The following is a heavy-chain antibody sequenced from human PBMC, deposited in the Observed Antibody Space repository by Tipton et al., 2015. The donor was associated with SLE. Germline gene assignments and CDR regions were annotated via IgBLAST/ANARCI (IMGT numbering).Heavy chain of an antibody. J-gene: IGHJ6*02. CDR1: GGSFSGYY. V-gene: IGHV4-34*01. Sequence: TLSLTCAVYGGSFSGYYWNWIRQPPGKGLEWIGEINHSGSTNYNPPLKSRVTISVNTSKAHFPLRMSSVTAADTAVYYCTRERKALYYYYGMDVWGQGTTVTVSS. CDR3: TRERKALYYYYGMDV. CDR2: INHSGST.